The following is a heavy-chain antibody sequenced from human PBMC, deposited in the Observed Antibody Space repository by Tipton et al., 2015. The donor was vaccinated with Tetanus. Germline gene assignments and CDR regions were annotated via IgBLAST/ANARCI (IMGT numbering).Heavy chain of an antibody. CDR1: GGSMTGVF. CDR2: VSYSGST. Sequence: TLSLTCNVSGGSMTGVFWSWIRQPAGKGLEWIGYVSYSGSTNSNYSLKSRITISQDTSKNQFSLRLTSVTAADTAVYYCARANYDFPKKGPFDSWGQGSLVIVSS. D-gene: IGHD3-3*01. CDR3: ARANYDFPKKGPFDS. V-gene: IGHV4-59*01. J-gene: IGHJ4*02.